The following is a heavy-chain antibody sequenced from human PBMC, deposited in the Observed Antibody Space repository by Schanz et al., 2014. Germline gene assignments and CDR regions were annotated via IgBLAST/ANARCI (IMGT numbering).Heavy chain of an antibody. V-gene: IGHV1-8*01. Sequence: QVQLIQSGAEVKKPGASVKVSCTASGYTFTSYDINWVRQAPGQGLEWLGWKNPNSGNPGFAQKFRSRVTMTRNTSMSTAYIELHILTSEDTAVYYCARGRTFDYWGQGTLVTVSS. J-gene: IGHJ4*02. CDR1: GYTFTSYD. CDR3: ARGRTFDY. CDR2: KNPNSGNP.